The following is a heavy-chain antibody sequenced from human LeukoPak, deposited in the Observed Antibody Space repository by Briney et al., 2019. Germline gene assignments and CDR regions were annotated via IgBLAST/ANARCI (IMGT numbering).Heavy chain of an antibody. Sequence: SETLSLTCTVSGYSISSGYYWGWIRQPPGKGLEWIGSMYHSGSTYYNPSLKSRVTISVDKSKNQFSMKLSSVTAADTAVYYCARMTTQGDYWGQGTLVTVSS. CDR3: ARMTTQGDY. CDR2: MYHSGST. V-gene: IGHV4-38-2*02. D-gene: IGHD4-11*01. CDR1: GYSISSGYY. J-gene: IGHJ4*02.